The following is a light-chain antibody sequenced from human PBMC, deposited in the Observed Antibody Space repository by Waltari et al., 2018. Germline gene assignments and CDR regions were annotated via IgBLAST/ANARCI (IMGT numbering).Light chain of an antibody. V-gene: IGLV7-46*01. J-gene: IGLJ3*02. CDR3: FLSYSGARV. Sequence: QAVVTQEPSLTVSPGGTVTLTCGSSTGAVTTGHSPYWFQQKHGQAPKTLIYDTTDRHSWTPARFSGSLVGDKAALTLSGAQPEDEADYYCFLSYSGARVFGGGTKLTVL. CDR2: DTT. CDR1: TGAVTTGHS.